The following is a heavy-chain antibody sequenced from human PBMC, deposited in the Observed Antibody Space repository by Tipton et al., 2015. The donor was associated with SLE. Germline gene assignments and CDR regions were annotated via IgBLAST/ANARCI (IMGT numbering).Heavy chain of an antibody. CDR1: GFTFSSYA. CDR2: ISYDGSNK. V-gene: IGHV3-30*04. J-gene: IGHJ3*02. CDR3: AKAVGGGRDAFDI. D-gene: IGHD1-26*01. Sequence: SLRLSCAASGFTFSSYAMHWVRQAPGKGLEWVAVISYDGSNKYYADSVKGRFTISRDNSKNTLYLQMNSLRAEDTAVYYCAKAVGGGRDAFDIWCQGSRVPGSS.